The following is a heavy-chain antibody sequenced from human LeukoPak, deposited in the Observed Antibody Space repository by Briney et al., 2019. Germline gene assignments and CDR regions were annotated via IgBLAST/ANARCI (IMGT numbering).Heavy chain of an antibody. CDR2: ISGSSIST. CDR3: LGYCSSTSCYEGHWFDP. V-gene: IGHV3-23*01. CDR1: GFTFSSYG. D-gene: IGHD2-2*01. J-gene: IGHJ5*02. Sequence: GGSLRLSCAASGFTFSSYGMSWVRQAPGKGLGWVSAISGSSISTYYADSVKGRFTISRDNSKNTLYLQMNSLRAEDTAIYYCLGYCSSTSCYEGHWFDPWGQGTLVTVSS.